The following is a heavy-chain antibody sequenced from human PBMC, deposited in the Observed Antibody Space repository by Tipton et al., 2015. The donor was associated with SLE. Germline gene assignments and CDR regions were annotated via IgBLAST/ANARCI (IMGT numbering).Heavy chain of an antibody. CDR2: ISSSSSYT. J-gene: IGHJ5*02. D-gene: IGHD3-22*01. V-gene: IGHV3-11*06. CDR1: GFTFSDYY. CDR3: ARGIVVVIMDWFDP. Sequence: QLVQSGGGLVKPGGSLRLSCAASGFTFSDYYMSWIRQAPGKGLEWVSYISSSSSYTNYADSVKGRFTISRDNAKNSLYLQMNSLRAEDTAVYYCARGIVVVIMDWFDPWGQGTLVTVSS.